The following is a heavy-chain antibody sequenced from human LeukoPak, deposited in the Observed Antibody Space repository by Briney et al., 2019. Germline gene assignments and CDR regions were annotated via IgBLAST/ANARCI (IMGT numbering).Heavy chain of an antibody. CDR2: ISYDGGNE. Sequence: GGSLRLSCTASGFTFTIYAMDWVRQAPGKGLEWVAAISYDGGNEYYADSVKGRFTISRDNSKNTLYLQMNSLRVEDTAVYFCARVRVGTTTGDTFDIWGQGTMVTVAS. CDR1: GFTFTIYA. D-gene: IGHD1-26*01. CDR3: ARVRVGTTTGDTFDI. V-gene: IGHV3-30-3*01. J-gene: IGHJ3*02.